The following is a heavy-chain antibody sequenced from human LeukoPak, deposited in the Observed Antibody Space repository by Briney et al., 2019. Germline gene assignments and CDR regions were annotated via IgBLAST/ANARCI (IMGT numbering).Heavy chain of an antibody. CDR2: ISSSSSYI. CDR1: GFTFSSYS. Sequence: PGGSLRLSCAASGFTFSSYSMNWVRQAPGKGLEWVSSISSSSSYIYYADSVKGRFTISRDNAKNSLYLQMNSLRAEDTAVYYCARVGSGSYYPPIDYWGQGTLVTVSS. J-gene: IGHJ4*02. V-gene: IGHV3-21*01. D-gene: IGHD3-10*01. CDR3: ARVGSGSYYPPIDY.